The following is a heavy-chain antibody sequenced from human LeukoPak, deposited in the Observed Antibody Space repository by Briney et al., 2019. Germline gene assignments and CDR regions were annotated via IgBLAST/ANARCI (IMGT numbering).Heavy chain of an antibody. D-gene: IGHD2-2*01. J-gene: IGHJ4*02. CDR1: GFTFSSYA. CDR3: AKEGWRFLPYY. CDR2: ISYDGSNK. Sequence: GGSLRLSCAASGFTFSSYAMHWVRQAPGKGLEWVAVISYDGSNKYYADSVKGRFTISRDNSKNTLYLQMNSLRAEDTAVYYCAKEGWRFLPYYWGQGTLVTVSS. V-gene: IGHV3-30-3*01.